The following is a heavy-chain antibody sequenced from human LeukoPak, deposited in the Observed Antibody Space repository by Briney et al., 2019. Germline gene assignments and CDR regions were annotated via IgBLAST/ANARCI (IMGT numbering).Heavy chain of an antibody. V-gene: IGHV3-21*01. D-gene: IGHD4-17*01. CDR1: GFTFSTYS. CDR3: ARVQLGDYAVDY. CDR2: ISSSRTYI. Sequence: GGSLRLSCAASGFTFSTYSMNWVRQAPGKGRDGVSSISSSRTYIYYADSVKGRFTMSRDNAKNSLYLQLSSLRAEETAVYYCARVQLGDYAVDYWGQGTLVTVS. J-gene: IGHJ4*02.